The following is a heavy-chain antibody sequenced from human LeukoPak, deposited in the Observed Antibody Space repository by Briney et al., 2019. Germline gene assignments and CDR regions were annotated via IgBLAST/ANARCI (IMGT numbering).Heavy chain of an antibody. CDR2: INHSGST. V-gene: IGHV4-34*01. CDR1: GGSFSGYY. Sequence: SETLSLTCAVYGGSFSGYYWSWIRQPPGKGLEWIGEINHSGSTNYNPSLKSRVTISVDTSKNQFSLKLSSVTAADTAVYYCARGYCSGGSCYTFDYWGQGTLDTVSS. J-gene: IGHJ4*02. D-gene: IGHD2-15*01. CDR3: ARGYCSGGSCYTFDY.